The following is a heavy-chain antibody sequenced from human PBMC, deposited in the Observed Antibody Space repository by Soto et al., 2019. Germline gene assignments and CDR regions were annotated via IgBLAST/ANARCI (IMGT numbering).Heavy chain of an antibody. D-gene: IGHD2-15*01. CDR3: AAGPVVAQLDLGMDV. Sequence: GASVKVSCKASGFTFTSSAVQWVRQARGQRLEWIGWIVVGSGNTNYAQKFQERVTITRDMSTSTAYMELSSLRSEDTAVYYCAAGPVVAQLDLGMDVWGQGTTVTVSS. CDR1: GFTFTSSA. CDR2: IVVGSGNT. V-gene: IGHV1-58*01. J-gene: IGHJ6*02.